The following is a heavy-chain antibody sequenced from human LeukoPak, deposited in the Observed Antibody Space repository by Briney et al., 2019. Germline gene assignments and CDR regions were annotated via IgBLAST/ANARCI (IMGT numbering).Heavy chain of an antibody. Sequence: PGGSLRLSCAASGFTFSSNSMNWVRQAPGKGLEWASSISSSSTFIYYADSVKGRFTISRDNAKNSLYLQMNSLRAEDTAVYYCARVGDIVEAPAGGYYGMDVWGQGTTVTVSS. CDR1: GFTFSSNS. J-gene: IGHJ6*02. CDR3: ARVGDIVEAPAGGYYGMDV. D-gene: IGHD2-2*01. CDR2: ISSSSTFI. V-gene: IGHV3-21*01.